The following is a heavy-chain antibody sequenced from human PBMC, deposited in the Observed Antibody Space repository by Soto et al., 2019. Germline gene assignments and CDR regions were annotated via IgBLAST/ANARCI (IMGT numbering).Heavy chain of an antibody. D-gene: IGHD4-17*01. CDR2: IWYDGSNK. J-gene: IGHJ6*02. CDR1: GFTFSSYG. CDR3: ARGIHDYGDHQSDYYYGMDV. Sequence: QVQLVESGGGVVQPGRSLRLSCAASGFTFSSYGMHWVRQAPGKGLEWVAVIWYDGSNKYYADSVKGRFTISRDNSKNTLYLQMNSLRAEDTAVYYCARGIHDYGDHQSDYYYGMDVWGQGTTVTVSS. V-gene: IGHV3-33*01.